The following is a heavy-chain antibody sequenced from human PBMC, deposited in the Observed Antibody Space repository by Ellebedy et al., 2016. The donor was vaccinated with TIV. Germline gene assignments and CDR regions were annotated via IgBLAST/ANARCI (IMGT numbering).Heavy chain of an antibody. V-gene: IGHV1-46*01. CDR1: GYTFTSYY. D-gene: IGHD6-13*01. CDR3: ARSRGEQQLAPRLDY. CDR2: INPSGGST. J-gene: IGHJ4*02. Sequence: ASVKVSXXASGYTFTSYYMHWVRQAPGQGLEWMGIINPSGGSTSYAQKFQGRVTMTRDTSTSTVYMELSSLRSEDTAVYYCARSRGEQQLAPRLDYWGQGTLVTVSS.